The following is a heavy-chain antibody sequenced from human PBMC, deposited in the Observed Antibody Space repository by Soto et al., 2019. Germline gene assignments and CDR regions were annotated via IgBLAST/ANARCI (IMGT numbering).Heavy chain of an antibody. CDR1: GGTFSSYA. CDR2: IIPIFGTA. CDR3: ARSFSGKYCSGGSCYSGYFDY. Sequence: QVQLVQSGAEVKKPGSSVKVSCKASGGTFSSYAISWVRQAPGQGLEWMGGIIPIFGTANYAQKFQGRVTITADESTSTAYMELSSLRSEDTAVYYCARSFSGKYCSGGSCYSGYFDYWGQGTLVTVSS. D-gene: IGHD2-15*01. V-gene: IGHV1-69*12. J-gene: IGHJ4*02.